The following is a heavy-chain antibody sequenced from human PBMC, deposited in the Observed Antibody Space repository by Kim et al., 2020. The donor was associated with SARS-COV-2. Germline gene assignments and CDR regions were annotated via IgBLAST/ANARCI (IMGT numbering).Heavy chain of an antibody. CDR1: GYTLTELS. CDR3: ATVPGYSSSSSFDY. Sequence: ASVKVSCKVSGYTLTELSMHWVRQAPGKGLEWMGGFDPEDGETIYAQKFQGRVTMTEDTSTDTAYMELSSLRSEDTAVYYCATVPGYSSSSSFDYWGQGTLVTVSS. CDR2: FDPEDGET. J-gene: IGHJ4*02. V-gene: IGHV1-24*01. D-gene: IGHD6-6*01.